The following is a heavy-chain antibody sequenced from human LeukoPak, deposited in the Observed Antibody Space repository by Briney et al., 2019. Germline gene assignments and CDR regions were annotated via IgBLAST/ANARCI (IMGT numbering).Heavy chain of an antibody. CDR3: ANSPTYCSSTSCYINY. Sequence: GGSLRLSCAASGFTFSSYSMNWVRQAPGKGLEWVSYIRSSSNIIYYADSVKGRFTISRDNTKNSLYLQMDSLRAEDTAVYYCANSPTYCSSTSCYINYWGQGTLVTVSS. V-gene: IGHV3-48*04. CDR1: GFTFSSYS. J-gene: IGHJ4*02. CDR2: IRSSSNII. D-gene: IGHD2-2*02.